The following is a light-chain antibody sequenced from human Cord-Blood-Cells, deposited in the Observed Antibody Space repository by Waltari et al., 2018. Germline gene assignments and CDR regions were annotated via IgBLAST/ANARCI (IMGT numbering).Light chain of an antibody. CDR1: QGVSSN. Sequence: DIVMTQSPATLSVSPGERATLSCRPSQGVSSNLAWYQQQPGQAPRLLIYGASTRATGITARFSGSGSGTEFTLTISSLQSEDFAVYYCQQYNNWPPWTFGQGTKVEIK. V-gene: IGKV3-15*01. J-gene: IGKJ1*01. CDR2: GAS. CDR3: QQYNNWPPWT.